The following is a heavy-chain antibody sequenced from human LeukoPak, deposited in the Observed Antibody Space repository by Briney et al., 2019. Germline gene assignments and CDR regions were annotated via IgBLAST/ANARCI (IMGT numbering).Heavy chain of an antibody. D-gene: IGHD6-6*01. Sequence: PSETLSLTCTVSGGSISSYYWSWIRQPPGKGLEWIGYIYYSGSTNYNPSLKSRVTISVDTSKNQFSLKLSSVIAADTAVYYCARDPSIGQPEYYFDYWGQGTLVTVSS. CDR1: GGSISSYY. CDR3: ARDPSIGQPEYYFDY. CDR2: IYYSGST. J-gene: IGHJ4*02. V-gene: IGHV4-59*01.